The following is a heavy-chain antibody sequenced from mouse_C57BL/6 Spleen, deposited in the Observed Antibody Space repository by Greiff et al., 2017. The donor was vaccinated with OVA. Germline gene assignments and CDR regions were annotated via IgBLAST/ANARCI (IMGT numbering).Heavy chain of an antibody. V-gene: IGHV5-17*01. CDR3: ARRDGYFYAMDY. CDR1: GFTFSDYG. D-gene: IGHD2-3*01. CDR2: ISSGSSTI. J-gene: IGHJ4*01. Sequence: DVMLVESGGGLVKPGGSLKLSCAASGFTFSDYGMHWVRQAPEKGLEWVAYISSGSSTIYYADTVKGRFTISRDNAKNTLFLQMTSLRSEDTAMYYCARRDGYFYAMDYWGQGTSVTVSS.